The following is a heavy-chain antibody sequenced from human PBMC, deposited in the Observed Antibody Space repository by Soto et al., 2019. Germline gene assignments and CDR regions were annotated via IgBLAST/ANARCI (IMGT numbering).Heavy chain of an antibody. CDR1: GFTFSSYA. J-gene: IGHJ6*01. CDR2: ISYDGSNK. V-gene: IGHV3-30-3*01. D-gene: IGHD6-19*01. Sequence: QVQLVESGGGVVQPGRSLRLSCAASGFTFSSYAMHWVRQAPGKGLEWVAVISYDGSNKYYADSVKGRFTISRDNSKNTLYLQMNSLRAEDTAVYYCARDGQWLGLTYYYYGMDVW. CDR3: ARDGQWLGLTYYYYGMDV.